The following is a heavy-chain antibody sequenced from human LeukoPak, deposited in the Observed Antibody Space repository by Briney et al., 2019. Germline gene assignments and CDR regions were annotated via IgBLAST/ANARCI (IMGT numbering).Heavy chain of an antibody. D-gene: IGHD2-21*02. V-gene: IGHV3-74*03. CDR2: INGDGSTT. Sequence: GGSLRLSCTASGFTFSFYWMHWVRQVPGKELVWVSRINGDGSTTQYAESVKGRFTISRDNAMSTLNLDLSSLTAEDAAVYYCATRDLMVTGLGYWGQGTLVSVSS. CDR1: GFTFSFYW. CDR3: ATRDLMVTGLGY. J-gene: IGHJ4*02.